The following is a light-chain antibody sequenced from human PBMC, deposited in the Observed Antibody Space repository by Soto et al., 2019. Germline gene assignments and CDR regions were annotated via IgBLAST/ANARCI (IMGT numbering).Light chain of an antibody. J-gene: IGLJ2*01. CDR1: SSDIGAYNF. V-gene: IGLV2-14*03. CDR2: DVN. Sequence: QSALTQPASVSGSPGQSITISCTGTSSDIGAYNFVSWYQQHPGKAPKLMLYDVNIRPSGVSNRFSGSKSGNTASLTISGLQAEDEAAYYCTSWTTSTNMIFGGGTQLTVL. CDR3: TSWTTSTNMI.